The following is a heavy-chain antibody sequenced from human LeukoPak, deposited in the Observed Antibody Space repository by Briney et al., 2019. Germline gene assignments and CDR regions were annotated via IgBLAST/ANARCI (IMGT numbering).Heavy chain of an antibody. J-gene: IGHJ6*02. CDR2: MNPNSGNT. CDR3: ARVGDYDFWSGYFGYYYYGMDV. V-gene: IGHV1-8*01. Sequence: ASVKVSCKASGYTFTSYDINWVRQATGQGLEWMGWMNPNSGNTGYAQRFQGRVTMTRNTSISTAYMELSSLRSEDTAVYYCARVGDYDFWSGYFGYYYYGMDVWGQGPTVTVSS. D-gene: IGHD3-3*01. CDR1: GYTFTSYD.